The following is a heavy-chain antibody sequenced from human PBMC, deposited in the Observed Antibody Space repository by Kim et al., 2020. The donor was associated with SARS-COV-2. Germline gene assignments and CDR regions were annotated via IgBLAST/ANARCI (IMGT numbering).Heavy chain of an antibody. CDR2: IYYSGST. V-gene: IGHV4-39*07. CDR1: GGSISSSSYH. J-gene: IGHJ4*01. CDR3: ADVLLGGLYWALSSYY. Sequence: SETLSLTCTVSGGSISSSSYHWGWHRQPPGKVLVWIGSIYYSGSTYYNSSLKSRAIITVDTSKNQFSLKLSSVTAADAAVYYCADVLLGGLYWALSSYY. D-gene: IGHD2-8*02.